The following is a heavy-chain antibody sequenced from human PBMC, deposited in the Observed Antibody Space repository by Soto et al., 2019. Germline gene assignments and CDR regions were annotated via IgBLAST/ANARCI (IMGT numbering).Heavy chain of an antibody. D-gene: IGHD4-17*01. CDR1: GDSVSRNSAA. V-gene: IGHV6-1*01. CDR2: TYYRFKWYN. J-gene: IGHJ4*02. CDR3: ASSSPKDTGTHDYFDY. Sequence: SATLSLTRVISGDSVSRNSAAWNWIRQSPSRGLEWLGRTYYRFKWYNDYAVFVKSRIITIADTSKTHFALKLNFATPEDTVVYYCASSSPKDTGTHDYFDYWGQGTLVTVSS.